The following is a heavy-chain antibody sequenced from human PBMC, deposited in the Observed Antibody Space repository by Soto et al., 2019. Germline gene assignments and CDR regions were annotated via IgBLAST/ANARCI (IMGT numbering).Heavy chain of an antibody. CDR2: IKSKTDGGTT. D-gene: IGHD3-3*02. CDR1: GFTFSNAW. V-gene: IGHV3-15*07. CDR3: TTDPFISSDAFDI. J-gene: IGHJ3*02. Sequence: EVQLVESGGGLVKPGGSLRLSCAASGFTFSNAWMNWVRQAPGKGLEWVGRIKSKTDGGTTDYAAPVKGRFTISRDDSKNTLYLQMNSLKTEDTVVYYCTTDPFISSDAFDILGQGTMFTVSS.